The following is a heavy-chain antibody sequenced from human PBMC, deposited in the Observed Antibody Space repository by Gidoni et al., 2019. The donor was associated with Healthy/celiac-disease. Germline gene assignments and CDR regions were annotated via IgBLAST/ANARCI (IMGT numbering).Heavy chain of an antibody. V-gene: IGHV3-30-3*01. D-gene: IGHD2-8*01. Sequence: QVQLVESGGGVVQPGRSLRLSCAASGFTFSSYAMHWVRQAPGKGLEWVAVIAYDGSNKYYADSVKGRFTISRDNSKNTLYLQMNSLRAEDTAVYYCARDLQGYCTNGVCYWDLGIGDYWGQGTLVTVSS. CDR2: IAYDGSNK. J-gene: IGHJ4*02. CDR3: ARDLQGYCTNGVCYWDLGIGDY. CDR1: GFTFSSYA.